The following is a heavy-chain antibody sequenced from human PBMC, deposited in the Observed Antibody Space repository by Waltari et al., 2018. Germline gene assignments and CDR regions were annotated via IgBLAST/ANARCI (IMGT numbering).Heavy chain of an antibody. D-gene: IGHD1-26*01. CDR3: ARRGQSGSSWDAFDI. V-gene: IGHV1-69*04. J-gene: IGHJ3*02. CDR2: IIPILGIA. Sequence: QVQLVQSGAEVKKPGSSVKVSCKASGGTFSSYAISWVRKAPGQGLEWMGRIIPILGIANYAQKFQGRVTITADESTSTAYMELSSLRSEDTAVYYCARRGQSGSSWDAFDIWGQGTMVTVSS. CDR1: GGTFSSYA.